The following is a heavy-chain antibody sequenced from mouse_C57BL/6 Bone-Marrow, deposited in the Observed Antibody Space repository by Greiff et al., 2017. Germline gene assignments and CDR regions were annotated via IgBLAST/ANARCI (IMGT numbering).Heavy chain of an antibody. J-gene: IGHJ3*01. CDR2: IYPRSGNT. V-gene: IGHV1-81*01. CDR3: ARGRWLLLFAY. CDR1: GYTFTSYG. D-gene: IGHD2-3*01. Sequence: QVQLKQSGAELARPGASVKLSCKASGYTFTSYGISWVKQRTGQGLEWIGEIYPRSGNTYYNEKFKGKATLTADKSSSTAYMELRSLTSEDSAVYFCARGRWLLLFAYWGQGTLVTVSA.